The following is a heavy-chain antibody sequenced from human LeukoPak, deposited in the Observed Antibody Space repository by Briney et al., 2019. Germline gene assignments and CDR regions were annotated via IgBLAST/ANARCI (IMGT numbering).Heavy chain of an antibody. CDR2: IKQDGSEK. V-gene: IGHV3-7*03. CDR3: AKMPVSYSSGWSTFDY. D-gene: IGHD6-19*01. Sequence: GGSLRLSCAASGFTFSSYWMSWVRQAPGKGLEWVANIKQDGSEKYYVDSVKGRFTISRDNSKNTLYLQMNSLRAEDTAIYYCAKMPVSYSSGWSTFDYWGQGSLVTVSS. J-gene: IGHJ4*02. CDR1: GFTFSSYW.